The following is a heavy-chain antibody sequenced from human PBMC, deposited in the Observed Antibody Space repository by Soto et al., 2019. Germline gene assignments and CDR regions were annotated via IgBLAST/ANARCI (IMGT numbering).Heavy chain of an antibody. V-gene: IGHV1-18*01. CDR1: GYSFSTYG. CDR3: ARVPGTIAAFDY. CDR2: ISPHNVNT. J-gene: IGHJ4*02. D-gene: IGHD2-15*01. Sequence: GASVKVSCKTSGYSFSTYGVNWVRQAPGQGLEWMGWISPHNVNTKFAQKLQGRVSMTTDTSTSTAYMELRSLRADDTAVYFCARVPGTIAAFDYWGQGTQVTVSS.